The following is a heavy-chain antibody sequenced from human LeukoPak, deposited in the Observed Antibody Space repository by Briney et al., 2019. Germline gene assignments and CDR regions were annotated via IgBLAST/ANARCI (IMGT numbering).Heavy chain of an antibody. CDR1: GGSISSGGYY. V-gene: IGHV4-31*03. D-gene: IGHD3-3*01. CDR2: IYYSGST. Sequence: SETLSLTCTVSGGSISSGGYYWSWIRQHPGKGLEWIGYIYYSGSTYCNPSLKSRVTISVDTSKNQFSLKLSSVTAADTAVYYCARGLRFLEWLSSYFDYWGQGTLVTVSS. CDR3: ARGLRFLEWLSSYFDY. J-gene: IGHJ4*02.